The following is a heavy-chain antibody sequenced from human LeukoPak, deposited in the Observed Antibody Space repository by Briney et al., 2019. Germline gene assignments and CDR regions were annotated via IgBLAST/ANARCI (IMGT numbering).Heavy chain of an antibody. CDR2: IYSGGST. Sequence: GGSLRLSCAASGFTVSSNYMSWVRQAPGKGLEWVSVIYSGGSTYYADSVKGRFTISRDNSKNTLYLQMNSLRAEDTAVYYCARLGYSSPYYFDYWGQGPLVTASS. CDR3: ARLGYSSPYYFDY. CDR1: GFTVSSNY. D-gene: IGHD5-18*01. J-gene: IGHJ4*02. V-gene: IGHV3-66*01.